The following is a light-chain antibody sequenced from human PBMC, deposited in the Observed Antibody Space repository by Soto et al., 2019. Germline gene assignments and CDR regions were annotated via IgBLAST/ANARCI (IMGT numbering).Light chain of an antibody. Sequence: DIQMTQSPSSLSASVGDRVTITCRASQTISTDLNWYQQNPGKAPKLQIYAASSLQSGVPSRFSGSGSGTDFTLTIRSLQPEDFATYYCLQSSGIPYTFGQGTKLELK. J-gene: IGKJ2*01. CDR3: LQSSGIPYT. CDR2: AAS. CDR1: QTISTD. V-gene: IGKV1-39*01.